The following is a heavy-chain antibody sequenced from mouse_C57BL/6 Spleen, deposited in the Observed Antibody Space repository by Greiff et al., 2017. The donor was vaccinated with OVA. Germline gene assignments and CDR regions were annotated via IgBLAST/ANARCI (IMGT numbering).Heavy chain of an antibody. J-gene: IGHJ4*01. CDR1: GYTFTDYY. CDR3: ASRRIYYDYYYYAMDY. Sequence: EVKLQQSGPELVKPGASVKISCKASGYTFTDYYMNWVKQSHGKSLEWIGDINPNNGGTSYNQKFKGKATLTVDKSSSTAYMELRSLTSEDSAVYYCASRRIYYDYYYYAMDYWGQGTSVTVSS. D-gene: IGHD2-4*01. V-gene: IGHV1-26*01. CDR2: INPNNGGT.